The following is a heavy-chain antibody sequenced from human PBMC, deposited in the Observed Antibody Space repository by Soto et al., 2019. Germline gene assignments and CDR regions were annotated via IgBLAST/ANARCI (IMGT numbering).Heavy chain of an antibody. D-gene: IGHD2-15*01. V-gene: IGHV6-1*01. CDR2: KYYRSKWYN. CDR1: GDSVSSNNIA. J-gene: IGHJ4*02. CDR3: ARGRWSTFDY. Sequence: QVQLQQSGPGLVKPSQTLSLTCAVSGDSVSSNNIAWNWLRKSPWRGLEWLGRKYYRSKWYNEYAVSVRSRITINLITTKNHFSLQLNSVTPEDTAVYYCARGRWSTFDYSSQGAQVTVSS.